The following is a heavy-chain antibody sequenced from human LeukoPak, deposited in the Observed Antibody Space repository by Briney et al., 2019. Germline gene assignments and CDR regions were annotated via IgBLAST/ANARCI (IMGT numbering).Heavy chain of an antibody. Sequence: GGSLRLSCAASGFTFRSYWMSWVRQAPGKGLEWVANIKQDGSEKYYVDSVKGRFTIPRDNAKNSLYLQMNSLRAEDTAVYYCAREGEVCFDYWGQGTLVTVSS. CDR1: GFTFRSYW. CDR2: IKQDGSEK. J-gene: IGHJ4*02. D-gene: IGHD3-16*01. V-gene: IGHV3-7*01. CDR3: AREGEVCFDY.